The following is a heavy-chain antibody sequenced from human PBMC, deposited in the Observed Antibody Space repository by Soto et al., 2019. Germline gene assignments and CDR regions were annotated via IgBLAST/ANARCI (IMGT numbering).Heavy chain of an antibody. CDR2: IFWDDDK. D-gene: IGHD5-12*01. J-gene: IGHJ4*02. V-gene: IGHV2-5*02. Sequence: QITLKESDPTLVKPTQTLTLTCSFSGFSLSTRGVGVGWIRQPPGKALEWLALIFWDDDKWYSPSLRSRLTITEDTSKNQVLLIMTNMDPVDTATYYCAHRSRGYAYYFDQWGQGTLVTVSS. CDR1: GFSLSTRGVG. CDR3: AHRSRGYAYYFDQ.